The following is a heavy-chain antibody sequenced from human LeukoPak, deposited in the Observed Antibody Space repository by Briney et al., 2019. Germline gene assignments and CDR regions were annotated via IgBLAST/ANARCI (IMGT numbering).Heavy chain of an antibody. CDR1: GFTFDDYG. CDR3: ARSEPDRAPTLVDY. J-gene: IGHJ4*02. V-gene: IGHV3-20*04. CDR2: MNWGGCRT. D-gene: IGHD1-26*01. Sequence: GGSLRLSCVASGFTFDDYGMSWVRHAPGEGLEWVSGMNWGGCRTGYADYVEGRFTISRDNAKNSLYLQMNSLRAEDTALYYCARSEPDRAPTLVDYWGQGTLVTVSS.